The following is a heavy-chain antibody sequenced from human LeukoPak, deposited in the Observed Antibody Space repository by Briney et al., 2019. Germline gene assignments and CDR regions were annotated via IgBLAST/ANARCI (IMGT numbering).Heavy chain of an antibody. CDR1: GFTFSRHA. V-gene: IGHV3-23*01. D-gene: IGHD3-3*01. Sequence: GGSLRLSCAASGFTFSRHAISWVRLAPGRGLEWVSAISGSDGNTYHADSVKGRFTISRDISKNTLYLQMNSLRAEDTAVYYCAKGKLDFWSGQYYYYYAMDVWGQGTTVTVSS. J-gene: IGHJ6*02. CDR3: AKGKLDFWSGQYYYYYAMDV. CDR2: ISGSDGNT.